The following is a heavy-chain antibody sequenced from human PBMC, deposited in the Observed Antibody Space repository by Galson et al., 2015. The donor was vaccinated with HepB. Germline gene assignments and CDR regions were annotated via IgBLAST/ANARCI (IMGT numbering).Heavy chain of an antibody. D-gene: IGHD2/OR15-2a*01. V-gene: IGHV3-15*07. CDR1: GFTFSDAY. J-gene: IGHJ4*02. Sequence: LRLSCAASGFTFSDAYMHWVRQAPGKGLEWVGRITNEKDGGTTDYAAPVKGRCFISRDDSKNTLYLQMNSLKIEDTAIYYCVVAMEYWGQGTLVTVSS. CDR2: ITNEKDGGTT. CDR3: VVAMEY.